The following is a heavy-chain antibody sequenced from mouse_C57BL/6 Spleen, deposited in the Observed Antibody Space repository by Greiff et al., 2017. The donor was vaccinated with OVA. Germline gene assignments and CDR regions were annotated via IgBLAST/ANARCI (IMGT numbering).Heavy chain of an antibody. CDR2: ISDGGSYT. CDR1: GFTFSSYA. V-gene: IGHV5-4*03. D-gene: IGHD2-3*01. CDR3: ARGYDLYYAMDY. Sequence: EVKLVESGGGLVKPGGSLKLSCAASGFTFSSYAMSWVRQTPEKRLEWVATISDGGSYTYYPDNVKGRFTISRDNAKNNLYLQMSHLKSEDTAMYYCARGYDLYYAMDYWGQGTSVTVSS. J-gene: IGHJ4*01.